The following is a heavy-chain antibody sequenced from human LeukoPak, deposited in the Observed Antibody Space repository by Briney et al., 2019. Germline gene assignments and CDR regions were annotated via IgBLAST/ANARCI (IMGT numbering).Heavy chain of an antibody. Sequence: GGSLRLSCAASGFTFSSYWMSWVRQAPGKGLEWVANIKQDGSEKYYVDSVKGRFTISRDNAKNSLYLQMNSLRAEDTAVYYCARGFSGSAYYFGYWGQGTLVTVSS. CDR2: IKQDGSEK. V-gene: IGHV3-7*01. CDR1: GFTFSSYW. J-gene: IGHJ4*02. D-gene: IGHD3-10*01. CDR3: ARGFSGSAYYFGY.